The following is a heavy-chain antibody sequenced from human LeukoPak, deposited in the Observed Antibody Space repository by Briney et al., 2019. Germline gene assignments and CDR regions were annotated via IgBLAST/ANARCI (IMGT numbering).Heavy chain of an antibody. V-gene: IGHV3-21*01. J-gene: IGHJ4*02. Sequence: PGGSLRLSCAASGFTFSSYGMHWVRQAPGKGLEWVSSISSSSSYIYYADSVKGRFTISRDNAKNSLYLQMNSLRAEDTAVYYCATVNSSSWSVDYWGQGTLVTVSS. CDR2: ISSSSSYI. CDR3: ATVNSSSWSVDY. D-gene: IGHD6-13*01. CDR1: GFTFSSYG.